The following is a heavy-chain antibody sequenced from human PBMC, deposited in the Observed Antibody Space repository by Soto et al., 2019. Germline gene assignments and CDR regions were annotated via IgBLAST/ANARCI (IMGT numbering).Heavy chain of an antibody. V-gene: IGHV1-2*04. D-gene: IGHD4-17*01. CDR1: GYTFTGFY. CDR2: INPNSGDT. J-gene: IGHJ4*02. CDR3: ASGGSTVNREFDY. Sequence: QVQLVQSGAEVKKPGASVKVSCKASGYTFTGFYMHWVRQAPGQGLEWMGWINPNSGDTEYAQNFQGWVTVTRDTSISTAYMELSRLKYDDTVVYYCASGGSTVNREFDYWGQGTLVSVSS.